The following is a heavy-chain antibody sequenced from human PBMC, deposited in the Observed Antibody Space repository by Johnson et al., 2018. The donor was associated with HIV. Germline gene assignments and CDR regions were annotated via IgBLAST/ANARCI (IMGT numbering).Heavy chain of an antibody. CDR2: ISGSGGSP. CDR3: AKDRTMIVVVTIDAFDI. V-gene: IGHV3-23*04. Sequence: VQLVESGGGVVQPGRSLRLSCAASGFTFSSYAMHWVRQAPGKGLEWVSAISGSGGSPYYADSVKGRFPISRDNSKNTLYLQMNSLRAEDTAVYYCAKDRTMIVVVTIDAFDIWGQGTMVTVSS. D-gene: IGHD3-22*01. CDR1: GFTFSSYA. J-gene: IGHJ3*02.